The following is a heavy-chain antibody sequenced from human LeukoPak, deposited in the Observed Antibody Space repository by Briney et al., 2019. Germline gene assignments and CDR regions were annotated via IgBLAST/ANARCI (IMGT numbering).Heavy chain of an antibody. J-gene: IGHJ6*03. CDR3: ARLVGANRDYYYYYMDV. Sequence: SETLSLTCTVSGGSISSYYWSWIRQPAGKGLEWIGRIYTSGSTNYNPSLKSRVTMSVDTSKNQFSLKLSSVTAADTAVYYCARLVGANRDYYYYYMDVWGKGTTVTVSS. CDR1: GGSISSYY. D-gene: IGHD1-26*01. CDR2: IYTSGST. V-gene: IGHV4-4*07.